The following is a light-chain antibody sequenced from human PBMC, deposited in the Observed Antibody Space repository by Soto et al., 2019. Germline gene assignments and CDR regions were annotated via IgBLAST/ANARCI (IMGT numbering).Light chain of an antibody. V-gene: IGLV1-40*01. J-gene: IGLJ2*01. Sequence: QAVVTQPPSVSGAPGQRVTISCTGSSSNIGAGYDVHWYQQLPARAPKLLIYGKTNRPSGVPDRFSGSKSGTSASLAITGLQAEDEADYYCLSFDSSLSVVFGGGTKLTVL. CDR1: SSNIGAGYD. CDR2: GKT. CDR3: LSFDSSLSVV.